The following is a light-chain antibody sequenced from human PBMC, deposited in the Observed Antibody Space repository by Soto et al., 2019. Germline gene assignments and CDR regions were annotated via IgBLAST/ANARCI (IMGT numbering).Light chain of an antibody. V-gene: IGKV3-20*01. Sequence: EIVLTQSPGTLSLSPGERATLSCRASQSVSSTYLAWYHQKPGQAPRLLIFGASSRATGIPDRFSGSGSGTDFTLTSSRLEPEDFAVYYCQHYGGSSWTFGQGTKVDIK. J-gene: IGKJ1*01. CDR2: GAS. CDR3: QHYGGSSWT. CDR1: QSVSSTY.